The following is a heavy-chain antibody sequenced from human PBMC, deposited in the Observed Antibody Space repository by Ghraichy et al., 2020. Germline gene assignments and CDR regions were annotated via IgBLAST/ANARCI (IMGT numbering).Heavy chain of an antibody. J-gene: IGHJ6*03. V-gene: IGHV4-34*01. D-gene: IGHD6-19*01. Sequence: SETLSLTCVLYGGSLSGYYWSWIRQPPGKGLEWIGEIYHSGTTKYNPSLESRVTMSVDTSKNQLSLKVTSVRAADTAEYYCARTRYGSGPYPGTIYYYYMDIWGKGTTVTVSS. CDR3: ARTRYGSGPYPGTIYYYYMDI. CDR2: IYHSGTT. CDR1: GGSLSGYY.